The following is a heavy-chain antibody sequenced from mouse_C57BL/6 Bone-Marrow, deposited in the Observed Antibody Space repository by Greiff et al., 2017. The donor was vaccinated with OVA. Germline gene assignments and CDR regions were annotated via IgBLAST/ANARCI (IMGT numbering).Heavy chain of an antibody. CDR1: GFTFSSYT. J-gene: IGHJ3*01. CDR2: ISGGGGNT. V-gene: IGHV5-9*01. CDR3: ARPGFAY. Sequence: EVHLVESGGGLVKPGGSLKLSCAASGFTFSSYTMSWVRQTPEKRLEWVATISGGGGNTYYPDSVKGRVTISRDNAKNTLYLQRSSLRSEDTALYYCARPGFAYWGQGTLVTVSA.